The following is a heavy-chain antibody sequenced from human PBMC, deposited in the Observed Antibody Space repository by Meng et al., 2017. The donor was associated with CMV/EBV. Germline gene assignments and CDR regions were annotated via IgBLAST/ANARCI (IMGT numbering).Heavy chain of an antibody. CDR1: GYTFTSYD. J-gene: IGHJ6*02. D-gene: IGHD3-3*01. CDR3: ARGRGRITIFGVVIIIGDYYYGMDV. V-gene: IGHV1-8*01. CDR2: MNPNSGNT. Sequence: ASVKVSCKASGYTFTSYDINWVRQATGQGLDWMGWMNPNSGNTGYAQKFQGRVTMTRNTSISTAYMELSSLRSEDTAVYYCARGRGRITIFGVVIIIGDYYYGMDVWGQGTTVTVSS.